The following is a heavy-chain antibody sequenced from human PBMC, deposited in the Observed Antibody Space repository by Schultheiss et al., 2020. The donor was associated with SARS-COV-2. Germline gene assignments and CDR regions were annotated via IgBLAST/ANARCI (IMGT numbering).Heavy chain of an antibody. Sequence: GGSLRLSCAASGFTFSSYEMNWVRQAPGKGLEWVSYISSSSSYIYYADSVKGRFTISRDNAKNSLYLQMNSLRAEDTAVYYCAKRGVTATRQDYWGQGTLVTVSS. CDR3: AKRGVTATRQDY. CDR1: GFTFSSYE. J-gene: IGHJ4*02. CDR2: ISSSSSYI. V-gene: IGHV3-48*03. D-gene: IGHD2-21*02.